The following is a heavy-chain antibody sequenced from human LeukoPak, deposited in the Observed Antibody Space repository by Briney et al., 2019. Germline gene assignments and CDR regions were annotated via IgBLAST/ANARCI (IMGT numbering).Heavy chain of an antibody. CDR2: IYYSGST. V-gene: IGHV4-59*08. CDR3: ARHSITMIVVNFDY. Sequence: SETLSLTCTVSGGSISSYYWSWIRQPPGKGLEWIGYIYYSGSTNYNPSLKSRVTISVDTSKNQFSLKLSSVTAADTAVYYCARHSITMIVVNFDYWSQGTLVTVSS. CDR1: GGSISSYY. J-gene: IGHJ4*02. D-gene: IGHD3-22*01.